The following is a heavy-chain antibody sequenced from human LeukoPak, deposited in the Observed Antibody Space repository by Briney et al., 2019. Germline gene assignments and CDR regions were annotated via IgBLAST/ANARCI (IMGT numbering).Heavy chain of an antibody. V-gene: IGHV4-34*01. CDR3: ARGGGNGVGWVGQYYYMDV. CDR1: GGSFSGYY. D-gene: IGHD3-3*01. Sequence: PSETLSLTCAVYGGSFSGYYWSWIRQPPGKGLEWIGEIKHSGSTNYNPSPKSRVNISVDTYKSQFSLKLSSVTAADTAVYYCARGGGNGVGWVGQYYYMDVWGKGGTVSVCS. J-gene: IGHJ6*03. CDR2: IKHSGST.